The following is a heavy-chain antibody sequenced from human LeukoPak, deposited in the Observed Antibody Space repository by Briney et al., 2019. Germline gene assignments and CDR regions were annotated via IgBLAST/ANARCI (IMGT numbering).Heavy chain of an antibody. CDR1: GFTFSSYW. Sequence: GGSLRLSCAASGFTFSSYWMHWVRHAPGKGLVWVSRINSDGSSTSYADSVKGRFTISRDNARNTLYLQMNSLRAEDTAVYYCARVDPARYDFWSGYYTESYYYYGMDVWGQGTTVTVPS. V-gene: IGHV3-74*01. D-gene: IGHD3-3*01. CDR2: INSDGSST. J-gene: IGHJ6*02. CDR3: ARVDPARYDFWSGYYTESYYYYGMDV.